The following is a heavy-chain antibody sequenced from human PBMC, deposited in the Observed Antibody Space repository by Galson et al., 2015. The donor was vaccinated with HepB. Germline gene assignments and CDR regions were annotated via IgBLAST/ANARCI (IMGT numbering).Heavy chain of an antibody. CDR3: ARGVVVAAKVDY. D-gene: IGHD2-15*01. CDR1: GGSISSYY. J-gene: IGHJ4*02. CDR2: IYYSGST. Sequence: SETLSLTCTVSGGSISSYYWSWIRQPPGKGLEWIGYIYYSGSTNYNPSLKSRVTISVDTSKNQFSLKLSSVTAADTAVYYCARGVVVAAKVDYWGQGTLVTVSS. V-gene: IGHV4-59*01.